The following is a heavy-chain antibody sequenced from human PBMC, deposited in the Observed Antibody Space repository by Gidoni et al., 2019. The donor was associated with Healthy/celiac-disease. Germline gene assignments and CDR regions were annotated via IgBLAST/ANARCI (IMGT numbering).Heavy chain of an antibody. Sequence: QVQLVKSGAEVKKPGSSVKVSCKASGGTFSSYAISWVRQAPGQGLEWMGGSIPIFGTANYAQKFQGRVTITADKSTSTAYMELSSLRSEDTAVYYCARTYYDFWSGYYTGGPTDYWGQGALVTVSS. D-gene: IGHD3-3*01. V-gene: IGHV1-69*06. CDR1: GGTFSSYA. CDR2: SIPIFGTA. J-gene: IGHJ4*02. CDR3: ARTYYDFWSGYYTGGPTDY.